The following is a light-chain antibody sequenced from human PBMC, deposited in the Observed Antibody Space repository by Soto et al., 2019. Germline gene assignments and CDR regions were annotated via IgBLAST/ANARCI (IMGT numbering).Light chain of an antibody. CDR2: GTS. Sequence: EIVLTQSPGTLSLSPGERATLSCRASQSVSSSYLAWYQHKPGRAPRLLIDGTSSRATGIPDRFSSSGSGTDFTLTISRLEPEDLAVYYCQQYGSLVTFGQGTKVEI. CDR3: QQYGSLVT. J-gene: IGKJ1*01. CDR1: QSVSSSY. V-gene: IGKV3-20*01.